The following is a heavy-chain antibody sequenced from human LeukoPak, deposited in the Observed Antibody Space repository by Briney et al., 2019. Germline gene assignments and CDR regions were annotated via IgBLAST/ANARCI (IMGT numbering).Heavy chain of an antibody. J-gene: IGHJ4*02. D-gene: IGHD3-22*01. V-gene: IGHV4-59*01. Sequence: SETLSLTCTASGGSISNYYWSWIRQPPGKGLEWIGYIYYTGSVSYNPSLKSRVTISVDTSKNHFSLKLSSVTAADTAVYYCARGRIYYDSTGYAYWGQGTLVTVSS. CDR2: IYYTGSV. CDR1: GGSISNYY. CDR3: ARGRIYYDSTGYAY.